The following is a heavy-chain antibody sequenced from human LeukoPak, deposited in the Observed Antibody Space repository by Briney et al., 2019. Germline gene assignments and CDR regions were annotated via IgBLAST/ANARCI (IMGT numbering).Heavy chain of an antibody. CDR3: AGYGLYPY. J-gene: IGHJ4*02. CDR1: GFTVNTYD. V-gene: IGHV3-48*01. D-gene: IGHD5/OR15-5a*01. Sequence: GGSLRLPCAASGFTVNTYDMHWVRQAPGQGPEWIAYFGISGTIYYADSVRGRFTISRDNARNSLFLQMNSLRIDDTAIYYCAGYGLYPYGGQGTPVTVSS. CDR2: FGISGTI.